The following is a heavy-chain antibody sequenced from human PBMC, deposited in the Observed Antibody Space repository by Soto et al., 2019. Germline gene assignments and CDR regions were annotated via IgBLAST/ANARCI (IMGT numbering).Heavy chain of an antibody. V-gene: IGHV3-23*01. CDR3: AKRLALAYYYYGMDV. J-gene: IGHJ6*02. D-gene: IGHD3-3*02. CDR2: ISGSGGST. CDR1: GFTFSSYG. Sequence: GVFQRLCCTAAGFTFSSYGGSWVRQAPGKGLEWVSAISGSGGSTYYADSVKGRFTISRDNSKNTLYLQMNSLRAEDTAVYYCAKRLALAYYYYGMDVWGQGTTVTVSS.